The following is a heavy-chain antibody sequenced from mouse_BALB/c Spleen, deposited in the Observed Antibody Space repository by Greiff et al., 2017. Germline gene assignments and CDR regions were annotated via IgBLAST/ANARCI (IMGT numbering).Heavy chain of an antibody. J-gene: IGHJ3*01. V-gene: IGHV1S135*01. CDR3: ARRDYGSSFAY. Sequence: VQLKESGPELVKPGASVKVSCKASGYAFTSYNMYWVKQSHGKSLEWIGYIDPYNGGTSYNQKFKGKATLTVDKSSSTAYMHLNSLTSEDSAVYYCARRDYGSSFAYWGQGTLVTVSA. D-gene: IGHD1-1*01. CDR1: GYAFTSYN. CDR2: IDPYNGGT.